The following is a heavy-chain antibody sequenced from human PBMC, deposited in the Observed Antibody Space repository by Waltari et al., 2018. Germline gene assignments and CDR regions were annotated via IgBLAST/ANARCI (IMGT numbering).Heavy chain of an antibody. CDR3: ARHSSSWYDAFDI. CDR1: VFTFASSG. Sequence: EVQLVESGGGVVRPGGSLSLSCASHVFTFASSGMSWVRQAPGKGLEWVSGINWNGGSTGYADSVKGRFTISRDNAKNSLYLQMNSLRAEDTALYYCARHSSSWYDAFDIWGQGTMVTVSS. J-gene: IGHJ3*02. D-gene: IGHD6-13*01. V-gene: IGHV3-20*04. CDR2: INWNGGST.